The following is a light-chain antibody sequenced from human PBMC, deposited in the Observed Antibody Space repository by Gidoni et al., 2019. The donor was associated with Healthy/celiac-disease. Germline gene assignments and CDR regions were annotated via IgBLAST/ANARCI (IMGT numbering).Light chain of an antibody. J-gene: IGKJ1*01. Sequence: DIVLTQSPATLSLSPGERAPLSCRASPSVRSYLAWYQQKPGQAPRLLIYDASNRATGIPVRFSGSGSGTDFTLTISSLEPEDFAVYYCQQRSNWPPWTFGQGTKVEIK. CDR2: DAS. CDR3: QQRSNWPPWT. CDR1: PSVRSY. V-gene: IGKV3-11*01.